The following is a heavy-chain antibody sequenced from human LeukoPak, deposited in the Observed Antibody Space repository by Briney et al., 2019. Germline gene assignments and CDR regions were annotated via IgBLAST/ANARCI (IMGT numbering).Heavy chain of an antibody. CDR2: ISGYNGNT. Sequence: ASVKVSCKASGYTFTSYGISWVRQAPGQGLEWMGWISGYNGNTNYAQNLQGRVTMTTDTSTSTVYMELRSLRSEDTAVYYCARDYYDSSGYYYSVNWFDPWGQGTLVTVSS. V-gene: IGHV1-18*01. CDR1: GYTFTSYG. CDR3: ARDYYDSSGYYYSVNWFDP. D-gene: IGHD3-22*01. J-gene: IGHJ5*02.